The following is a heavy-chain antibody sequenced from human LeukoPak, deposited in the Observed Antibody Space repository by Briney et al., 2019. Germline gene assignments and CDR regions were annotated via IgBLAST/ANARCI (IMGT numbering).Heavy chain of an antibody. J-gene: IGHJ4*02. CDR1: GFTFSSYS. CDR2: ISSSSTI. V-gene: IGHV3-48*04. Sequence: HPGGSLRLSCAASGFTFSSYSMNWVRQAPGKGLEWVSYISSSSTIYYADSVKGRFTISRDNAKNSLYLQMNRLRAEDKSVYYCARGYNWNSFDYWGQGTLVTVSS. D-gene: IGHD1-7*01. CDR3: ARGYNWNSFDY.